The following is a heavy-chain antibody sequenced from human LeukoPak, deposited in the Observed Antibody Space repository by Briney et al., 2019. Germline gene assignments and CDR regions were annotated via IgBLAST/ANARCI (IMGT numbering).Heavy chain of an antibody. Sequence: SETLSLTCTVSGGSISSYYWSWIRQPPGKGLEWIGYIYYSGSTYYNPSLKSRVTISVDTSKNQFSLKLSSVTAADTAVYYCARGGTMITPNAAFDIWGQGTMVTVSS. J-gene: IGHJ3*02. CDR1: GGSISSYY. D-gene: IGHD3-22*01. CDR3: ARGGTMITPNAAFDI. V-gene: IGHV4-59*08. CDR2: IYYSGST.